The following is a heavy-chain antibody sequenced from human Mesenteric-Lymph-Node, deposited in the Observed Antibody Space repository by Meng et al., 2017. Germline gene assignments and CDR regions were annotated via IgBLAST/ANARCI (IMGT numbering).Heavy chain of an antibody. V-gene: IGHV4-30-2*01. CDR1: GYSLTSGDYS. CDR2: IYHGVNI. D-gene: IGHD3-10*01. CDR3: VRDTRRGGGWFDP. J-gene: IGHJ5*02. Sequence: QVQLQESGSGLVRPSQTLSLTCAVSGYSLTSGDYSWTWIRQPPGKGLEWIGYIYHGVNIYYTPSLRSRVTISVDKSRNQFSLKLTSVSAADTAVYYCVRDTRRGGGWFDPWGQGTLVTVSS.